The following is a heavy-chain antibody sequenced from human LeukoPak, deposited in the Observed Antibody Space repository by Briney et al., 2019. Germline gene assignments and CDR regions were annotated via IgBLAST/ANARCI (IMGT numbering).Heavy chain of an antibody. CDR1: GFTVSSNY. Sequence: GGSLRLSCAASGFTVSSNYMSWVRQAPGKGLEWVSVIYSGGSTYYADSVKGRFTISRDNSKNTLYLQMNSLRAEDTAVYYCARDWGYCSGGNCYSVFDYWGQGTLVTVSS. J-gene: IGHJ4*02. CDR3: ARDWGYCSGGNCYSVFDY. D-gene: IGHD2-15*01. V-gene: IGHV3-53*01. CDR2: IYSGGST.